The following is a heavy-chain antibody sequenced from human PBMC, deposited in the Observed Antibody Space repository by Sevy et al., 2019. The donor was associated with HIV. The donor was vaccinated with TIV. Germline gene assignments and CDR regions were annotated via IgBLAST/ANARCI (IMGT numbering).Heavy chain of an antibody. CDR2: VSGSAGST. D-gene: IGHD2-15*01. V-gene: IGHV3-23*01. Sequence: GGSLRLSCAASGFTFSTYAMNWVRQSPGKGLEWVSAVSGSAGSTYYADSVKGRFTISRDNSKNTLYLQMNSLRAEDTAVYYCAKADRTFYGMDVWGQGTTVTVSS. CDR3: AKADRTFYGMDV. J-gene: IGHJ6*02. CDR1: GFTFSTYA.